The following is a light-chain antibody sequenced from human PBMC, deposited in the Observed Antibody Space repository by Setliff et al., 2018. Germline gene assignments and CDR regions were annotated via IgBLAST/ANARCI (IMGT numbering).Light chain of an antibody. CDR1: SGSVSTSYY. V-gene: IGLV8-61*01. CDR3: VLYMGSGTLYV. Sequence: QTVVTQEPSFLVSPGGTVTLTCGLSSGSVSTSYYPSWYQQTPGQAPRTLIYSTNTRSSGVPDRFSGSILGNKAALTITGAQADDESDYYCVLYMGSGTLYVFGTGTKATVL. CDR2: STN. J-gene: IGLJ1*01.